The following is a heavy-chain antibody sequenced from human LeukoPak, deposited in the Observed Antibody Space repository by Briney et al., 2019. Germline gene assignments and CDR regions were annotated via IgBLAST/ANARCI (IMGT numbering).Heavy chain of an antibody. CDR2: IIPIFGTA. CDR3: AREVVTPSAFDI. V-gene: IGHV1-69*13. CDR1: GGTFSSYA. J-gene: IGHJ3*02. Sequence: SVKVSCKASGGTFSSYAISWVRQAPGQGLEWMGGIIPIFGTANYAQKFQGRVTITADESTSTAYMELSSLRSEDTAVYYCAREVVTPSAFDIWGQGTMVTVSS. D-gene: IGHD2-21*02.